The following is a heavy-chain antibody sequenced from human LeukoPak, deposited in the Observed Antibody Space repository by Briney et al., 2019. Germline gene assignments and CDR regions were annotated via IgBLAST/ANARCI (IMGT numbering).Heavy chain of an antibody. CDR3: VKGGQNYDFWRFDY. D-gene: IGHD3-3*01. J-gene: IGHJ4*02. CDR1: GFTVSTNY. V-gene: IGHV3-23*01. Sequence: GGSLRLSCAASGFTVSTNYMNWVRQAPGKGLEWVSSISGSGGSTYYTDSVKGRFAISRDNSKSTLYLQMNSLGTDDTALYYCVKGGQNYDFWRFDYWGQGTLVTASS. CDR2: ISGSGGST.